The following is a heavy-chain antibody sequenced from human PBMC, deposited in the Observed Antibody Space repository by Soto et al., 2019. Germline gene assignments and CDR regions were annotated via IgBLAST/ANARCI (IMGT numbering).Heavy chain of an antibody. Sequence: SETLSLTCTVSGSSISNYYWSWIRQPPGKELEWIGHISYSGYPDYNPSVNSRVTISADTSKNQFSLKLTSVTAADTAVYYCARHYSSDPFDYWGQGTLVTVSS. CDR3: ARHYSSDPFDY. D-gene: IGHD2-21*01. V-gene: IGHV4-59*08. CDR2: ISYSGYP. J-gene: IGHJ4*02. CDR1: GSSISNYY.